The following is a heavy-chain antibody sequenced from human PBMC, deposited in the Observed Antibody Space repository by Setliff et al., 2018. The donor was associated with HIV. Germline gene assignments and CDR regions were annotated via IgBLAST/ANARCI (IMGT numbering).Heavy chain of an antibody. Sequence: SETLSLTCTVSGGSISSTIYHWVWIRQPPGKELEWIGNIHSSGITYYKPSLKSRLTISLDTSKNQFSLKLSSVTAADTAVYYCATHASTVQDAMDVWGQGTTVTVSS. D-gene: IGHD4-4*01. CDR1: GGSISSTIYH. CDR3: ATHASTVQDAMDV. CDR2: IHSSGIT. V-gene: IGHV4-39*01. J-gene: IGHJ6*02.